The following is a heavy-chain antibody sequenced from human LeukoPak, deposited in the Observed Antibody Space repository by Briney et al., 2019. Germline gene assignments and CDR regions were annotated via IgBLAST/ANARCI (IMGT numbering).Heavy chain of an antibody. CDR1: EFTFSDYG. Sequence: GGPLRLSCVASEFTFSDYGMNWVRQAPGTGLEWVSSISSSGSFIYYADSVKGRFTISRDNAKNSLYLQMDSLRAEDTAVYYCARPSTLVRGVIAYFEYWGQGALVTVSS. J-gene: IGHJ4*02. CDR3: ARPSTLVRGVIAYFEY. V-gene: IGHV3-21*01. CDR2: ISSSGSFI. D-gene: IGHD3-10*01.